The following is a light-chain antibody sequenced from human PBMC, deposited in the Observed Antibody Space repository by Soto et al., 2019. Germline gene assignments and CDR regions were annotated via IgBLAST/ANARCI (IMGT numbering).Light chain of an antibody. V-gene: IGLV1-40*01. Sequence: QSVLTQPPSISGAPGQRVTISCTGSSSNIGAGSDVHWYHQLPGTAPKLLIYGNTNRPSGVPDRFSGSKSGTSASLAIAGLQTEDEGDYYCSSYTSSSTLVVFGGGTKLTVL. CDR2: GNT. CDR1: SSNIGAGSD. J-gene: IGLJ2*01. CDR3: SSYTSSSTLVV.